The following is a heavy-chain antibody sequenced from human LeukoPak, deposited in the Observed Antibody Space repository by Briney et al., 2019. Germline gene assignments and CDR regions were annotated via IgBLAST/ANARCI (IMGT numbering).Heavy chain of an antibody. CDR2: IRYDGSNK. D-gene: IGHD3-9*01. V-gene: IGHV3-30*02. Sequence: GGSLRLSCAASGFTFSSYGMHWVRQAPGKGLEWVAFIRYDGSNKYYADSVKGRFTISRDNSKNTLYLQMSSLRAEDTAVYYCASEDPYDILTGYYTGGGVDYWGQGALVTVSS. CDR1: GFTFSSYG. J-gene: IGHJ4*02. CDR3: ASEDPYDILTGYYTGGGVDY.